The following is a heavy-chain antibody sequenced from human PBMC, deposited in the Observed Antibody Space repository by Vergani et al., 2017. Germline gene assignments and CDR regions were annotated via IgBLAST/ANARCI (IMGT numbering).Heavy chain of an antibody. CDR2: IYPGDSDT. Sequence: EVQLVQSGAEVKKPGESVKISCKGFGYVFSSYWIAWVRQMPGKGLEWMGIIYPGDSDTRYSPSFQGQVTISADKSISTAYLQWSSLKASDTAMYYCARGVXPAARDYYYYYMDVWGKGTTVTVSS. CDR1: GYVFSSYW. J-gene: IGHJ6*03. D-gene: IGHD2-2*01. CDR3: ARGVXPAARDYYYYYMDV. V-gene: IGHV5-51*01.